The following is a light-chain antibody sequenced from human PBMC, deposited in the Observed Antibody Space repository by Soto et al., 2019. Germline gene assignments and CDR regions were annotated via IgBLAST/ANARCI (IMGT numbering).Light chain of an antibody. CDR1: SSDVGAYDY. CDR2: EVS. V-gene: IGLV2-14*01. Sequence: QYALTQPASVSGSPGQSITISCTGTSSDVGAYDYVSWYQQHPGKAPKFMLYEVSNRPSGLSNRFSGSKSGNTASLTISGLQAEDEADYYCSSYTTSNTWVFGGGTQLTVL. J-gene: IGLJ3*02. CDR3: SSYTTSNTWV.